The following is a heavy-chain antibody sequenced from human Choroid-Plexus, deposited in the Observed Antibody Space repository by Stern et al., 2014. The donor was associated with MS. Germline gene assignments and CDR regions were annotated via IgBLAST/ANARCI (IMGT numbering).Heavy chain of an antibody. V-gene: IGHV3-30*18. Sequence: VQLEESGGGVVQPGRPLRLSCVASGFTFGSCAMHWVRQAPGKGLEWVACVPNDGSKKMYAEVVKGRFVISRDNSPNTLYMQMSSLKPEDTAVYFCAKGRQFMTFLFDHWGQGSLVTVPP. J-gene: IGHJ5*02. D-gene: IGHD3-16*01. CDR2: VPNDGSKK. CDR3: AKGRQFMTFLFDH. CDR1: GFTFGSCA.